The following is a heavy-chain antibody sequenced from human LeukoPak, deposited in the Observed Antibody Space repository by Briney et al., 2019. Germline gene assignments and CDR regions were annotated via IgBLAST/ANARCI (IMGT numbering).Heavy chain of an antibody. CDR3: AKDGVWGSYRRTRYYFDY. V-gene: IGHV3-30*18. Sequence: PGGSLRLSCAASGFTLSNYGMHWVRQAPGKGLEWVAVISYDGSNKYYADSVKGRFTISRVNSKNTLYLQMNSLRAEDTAVYYCAKDGVWGSYRRTRYYFDYWGQGTLVTVSS. CDR1: GFTLSNYG. J-gene: IGHJ4*02. CDR2: ISYDGSNK. D-gene: IGHD3-16*02.